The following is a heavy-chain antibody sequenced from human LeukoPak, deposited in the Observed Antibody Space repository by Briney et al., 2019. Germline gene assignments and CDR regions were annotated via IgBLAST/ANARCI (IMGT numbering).Heavy chain of an antibody. J-gene: IGHJ4*02. D-gene: IGHD3-3*01. V-gene: IGHV4-38-2*02. Sequence: SETLSLTCTVSGYSISNGYYWGWIREPPGKGLEWIGSIYHRGSTYYNPSLRSRVTISLDRSKKKFSLKLTSVTAADTAVYFCARGAEYYAIWRGYAGYSDYWGQGISVTVSS. CDR1: GYSISNGYY. CDR3: ARGAEYYAIWRGYAGYSDY. CDR2: IYHRGST.